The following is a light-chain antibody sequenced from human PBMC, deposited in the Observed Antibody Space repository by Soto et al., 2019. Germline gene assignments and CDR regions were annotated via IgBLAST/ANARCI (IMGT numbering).Light chain of an antibody. CDR3: QQYGNSPWT. J-gene: IGKJ1*01. CDR2: GAS. V-gene: IGKV3-20*01. CDR1: QSFISNN. Sequence: EIVLTQSPGTLSLSPGERATLSCRASQSFISNNLVWYQQKPGQAPRLLIYGASYRAAGIPDRFSGSGSGTDFTLTISRLEPEDFALYYCQQYGNSPWTFGQGTKADVK.